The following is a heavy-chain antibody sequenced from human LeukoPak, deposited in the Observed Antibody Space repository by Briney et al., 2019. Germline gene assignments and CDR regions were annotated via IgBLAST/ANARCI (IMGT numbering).Heavy chain of an antibody. CDR1: GYTFTSYG. CDR2: ISAYNGNT. Sequence: ASVKVSCKASGYTFTSYGISWVRQAPGQGLEWMGWISAYNGNTNYAQKLQGRVTMTTDTSTSTAYMELRSLRSDDTAVYYCARYKERWLQLCDAFDIWGQGTMVTVSS. J-gene: IGHJ3*02. V-gene: IGHV1-18*01. D-gene: IGHD5-24*01. CDR3: ARYKERWLQLCDAFDI.